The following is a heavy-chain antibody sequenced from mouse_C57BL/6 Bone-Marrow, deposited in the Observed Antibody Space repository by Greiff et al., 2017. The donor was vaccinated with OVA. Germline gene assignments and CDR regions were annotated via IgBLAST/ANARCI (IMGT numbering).Heavy chain of an antibody. CDR2: IWSGGST. J-gene: IGHJ4*01. Sequence: QVQLQQSGPGLVQPSQSLSITCTVSGFSLTSYGVPWVRQSPGKGLAWLGVIWSGGSTDYHAAFISRLSISKDNSKSQVFFKMNSLQAEDTAIYYCARKGLLRSEDAMDYWGQGTSVTVSS. CDR1: GFSLTSYG. CDR3: ARKGLLRSEDAMDY. V-gene: IGHV2-2*01. D-gene: IGHD1-1*01.